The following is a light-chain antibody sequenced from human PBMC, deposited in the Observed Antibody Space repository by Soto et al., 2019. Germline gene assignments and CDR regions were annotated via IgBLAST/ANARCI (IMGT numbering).Light chain of an antibody. CDR1: STDVGDSTD. Sequence: QSALTQPASVSGSLGQSITVSFTGVSTDVGDSTDVSWYQQHPGKAPRLIISDVNNRPSGVSPRFSGSKSAKTDSVTISGPQAEDEAHYFCTSYTRGPLYVFGNRTKVTV. V-gene: IGLV2-14*03. CDR2: DVN. CDR3: TSYTRGPLYV. J-gene: IGLJ1*01.